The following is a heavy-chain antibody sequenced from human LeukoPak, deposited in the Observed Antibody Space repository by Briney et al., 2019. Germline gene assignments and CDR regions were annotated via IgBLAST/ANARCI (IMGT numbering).Heavy chain of an antibody. D-gene: IGHD6-13*01. CDR2: IIPILGIA. CDR3: ARSTAAAGIDY. V-gene: IGHV1-69*04. Sequence: GSSVKVSCKASGGTFSSYAISWVRQAPGQGLEWMGRIIPILGIANYAQKFQGRVTITTDKSTSTAYMELSSLRSEDTAVYYCARSTAAAGIDYWGQGTLVTVSS. CDR1: GGTFSSYA. J-gene: IGHJ4*02.